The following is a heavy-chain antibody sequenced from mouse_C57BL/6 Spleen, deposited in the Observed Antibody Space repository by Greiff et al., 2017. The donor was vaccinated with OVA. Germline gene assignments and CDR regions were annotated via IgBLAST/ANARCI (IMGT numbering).Heavy chain of an antibody. V-gene: IGHV1-59*01. Sequence: QVQLQQPGAELVRPGTSVKLSCKASGYTFTSYWMHWVKQRPGQGLEWIGVIDPSDSYTNYNQKFKGKATLTVDTSSSTAYMQLSSLTSEDSAVYYCARSGGVVDTAWFAYWGQGTLVTVSA. CDR2: IDPSDSYT. CDR1: GYTFTSYW. CDR3: ARSGGVVDTAWFAY. J-gene: IGHJ3*01. D-gene: IGHD1-1*01.